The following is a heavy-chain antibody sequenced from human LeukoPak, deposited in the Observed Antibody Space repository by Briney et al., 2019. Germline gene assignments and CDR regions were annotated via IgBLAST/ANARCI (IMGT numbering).Heavy chain of an antibody. CDR1: GGSFSGYY. CDR2: INHSGST. D-gene: IGHD6-13*01. J-gene: IGHJ5*01. V-gene: IGHV4-34*01. CDR3: ARGWDSSQNRFDS. Sequence: PSETLSLTCAVYGGSFSGYYWSWIRQPPGEGLEWIGEINHSGSTNYNPSLKSRVTISVDTSKNQFSLKLSSVTAADTAVYYCARGWDSSQNRFDSWGQGTLVTVSS.